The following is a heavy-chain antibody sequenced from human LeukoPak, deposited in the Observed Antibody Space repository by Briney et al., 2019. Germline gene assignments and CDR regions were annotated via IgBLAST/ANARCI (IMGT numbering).Heavy chain of an antibody. CDR3: ARDSQELRFLEWVMDV. Sequence: GGSLRLSCAASGFTFSSYWMHWVRQAPGKGLVWVSRINSDGSSTSYADSVKGRFTISRDNAKNTLYLQMNSLRAEDTAVYYCARDSQELRFLEWVMDVWGKGTTVTVSS. CDR1: GFTFSSYW. CDR2: INSDGSST. V-gene: IGHV3-74*01. J-gene: IGHJ6*03. D-gene: IGHD3-3*01.